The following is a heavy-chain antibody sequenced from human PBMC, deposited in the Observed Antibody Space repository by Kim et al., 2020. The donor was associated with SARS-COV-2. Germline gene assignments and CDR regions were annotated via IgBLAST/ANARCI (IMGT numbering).Heavy chain of an antibody. D-gene: IGHD6-13*01. Sequence: SGPTLVKPTQTLTLTCTFSGFSLSTSGVGVGWIRQPPGKALEWLALIYWDDDKRYSPSLKSRLTITKDTSKNQVVLTMTNMDPVDTATYYCAHSPVRNIAAAEYYFDYWGQGTLVTVSS. V-gene: IGHV2-5*02. CDR3: AHSPVRNIAAAEYYFDY. J-gene: IGHJ4*02. CDR1: GFSLSTSGVG. CDR2: IYWDDDK.